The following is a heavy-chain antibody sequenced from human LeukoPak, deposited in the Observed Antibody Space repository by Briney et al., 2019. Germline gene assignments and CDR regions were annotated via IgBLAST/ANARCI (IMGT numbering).Heavy chain of an antibody. J-gene: IGHJ5*02. V-gene: IGHV4-59*01. CDR3: AKEAGSPSWFDP. CDR2: IYYSGST. Sequence: PSETLSLTCTVSGGSISSYYWDWIRQPPGKGLEWIECIYYSGSTNYNPSLKSRVTVSVDTSKNQFSLKLSSVTAADTAVYYCAKEAGSPSWFDPWGQGTLVTVSS. CDR1: GGSISSYY. D-gene: IGHD1-1*01.